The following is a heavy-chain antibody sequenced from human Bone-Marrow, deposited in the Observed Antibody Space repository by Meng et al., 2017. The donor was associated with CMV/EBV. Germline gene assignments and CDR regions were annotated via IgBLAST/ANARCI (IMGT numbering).Heavy chain of an antibody. D-gene: IGHD1-7*01. CDR2: ISGSGGTT. CDR1: GFTFSSYA. CDR3: VKEIITGTTAGLDY. V-gene: IGHV3-23*01. Sequence: LSLTCAASGFTFSSYAMSWVRQAPGKGLEWVSTISGSGGTTYYADSVKGRFTISRDNSKNTLYLQMNSLRAEDTAVYYCVKEIITGTTAGLDYWGQGTLVTVSS. J-gene: IGHJ4*02.